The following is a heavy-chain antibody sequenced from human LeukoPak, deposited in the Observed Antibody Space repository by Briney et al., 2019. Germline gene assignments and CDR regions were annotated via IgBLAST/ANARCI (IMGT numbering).Heavy chain of an antibody. CDR2: IYYSGST. D-gene: IGHD1-1*01. CDR1: GGSISNYY. CDR3: ARGRYQLDY. V-gene: IGHV4-59*01. J-gene: IGHJ4*02. Sequence: PSETLSLTCTVSGGSISNYYWTWIRQPPGKGLEWIGYIYYSGSTNYNPSLKSRVTISLDTSKNQFSLKLRSVTAADTAVYYCARGRYQLDYWGQGTLVPVSS.